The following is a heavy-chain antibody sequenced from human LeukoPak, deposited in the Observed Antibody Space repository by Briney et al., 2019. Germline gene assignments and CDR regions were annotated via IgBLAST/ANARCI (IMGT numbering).Heavy chain of an antibody. J-gene: IGHJ6*02. V-gene: IGHV1-46*01. CDR3: AVGEVGSGTYSYGMDV. CDR2: INPSGGST. D-gene: IGHD3-10*01. CDR1: GYTFTSYY. Sequence: ASVKVSCKASGYTFTSYYMHWVRQAPGQGLEWMGIINPSGGSTSYAQKFQGRVTITADESTSAAYMDLSSLRSEDTAVYYCAVGEVGSGTYSYGMDVWGQGTTVTVSS.